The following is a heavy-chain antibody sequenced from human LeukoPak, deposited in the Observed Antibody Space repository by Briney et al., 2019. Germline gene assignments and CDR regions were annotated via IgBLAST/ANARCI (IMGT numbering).Heavy chain of an antibody. CDR3: ARVKRTYYYDSSGYYPYYFDY. V-gene: IGHV4-34*01. J-gene: IGHJ4*02. CDR2: INHSGST. D-gene: IGHD3-22*01. Sequence: SETLSLTCAVYGGSFSGYYWSWIRQPPGKGLEWIGEINHSGSTNYNPSLKSRVTISVDTSKNQFSLKLSSVTAADTAVYYCARVKRTYYYDSSGYYPYYFDYWGQGTLVTVSS. CDR1: GGSFSGYY.